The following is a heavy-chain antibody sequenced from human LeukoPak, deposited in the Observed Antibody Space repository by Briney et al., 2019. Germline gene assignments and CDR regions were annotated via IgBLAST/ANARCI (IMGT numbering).Heavy chain of an antibody. J-gene: IGHJ4*02. CDR3: ARDRVVLLWFGELIPYDY. V-gene: IGHV1-18*01. CDR2: ISAYNGNT. Sequence: GASVKVSCKASGYTFTSYGISWVRQAPGQGLEWMGWISAYNGNTNYAQKLQGRVTMTTDTSTSTAYMELRSLRSDDTAVYYCARDRVVLLWFGELIPYDYWGQGTLVTVSS. CDR1: GYTFTSYG. D-gene: IGHD3-10*01.